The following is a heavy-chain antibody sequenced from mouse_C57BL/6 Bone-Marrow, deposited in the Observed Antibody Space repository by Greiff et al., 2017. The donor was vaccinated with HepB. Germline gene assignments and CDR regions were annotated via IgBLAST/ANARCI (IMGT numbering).Heavy chain of an antibody. D-gene: IGHD1-1*01. J-gene: IGHJ2*01. CDR3: ARSHYYYGSRGYFDY. CDR2: ISYSGST. CDR1: GYSITSDY. V-gene: IGHV3-8*01. Sequence: DVKLQESGPGLAKPSQTLSLTCSVTGYSITSDYWNWIRKFPGNKLEYMGYISYSGSTYYNPSLKSRISITRDTSKNQYYMQLNSVTTEDTATYYCARSHYYYGSRGYFDYWGQGTTLTVSS.